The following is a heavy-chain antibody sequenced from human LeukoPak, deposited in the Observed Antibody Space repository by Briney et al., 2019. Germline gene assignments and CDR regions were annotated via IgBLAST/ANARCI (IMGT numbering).Heavy chain of an antibody. D-gene: IGHD3-9*01. V-gene: IGHV5-51*01. CDR3: ARPIKDAFDI. CDR1: GYNFTSYW. J-gene: IGHJ3*02. CDR2: IYPDDSDT. Sequence: GESLKISCKGSGYNFTSYWIGWVRQMPGKGLEWMGIIYPDDSDTRYSPSFQGQVTISADNSISTAYLQWSSLKASDTAMYYCARPIKDAFDIWGQGTMVTVSS.